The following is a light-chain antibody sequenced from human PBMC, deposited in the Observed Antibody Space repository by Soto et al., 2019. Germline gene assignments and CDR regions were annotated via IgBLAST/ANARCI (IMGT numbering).Light chain of an antibody. CDR2: NDH. CDR3: AAWDDILNGVM. Sequence: QSVLTQPPSVSEAPRQRVTISCSGSGSNIGNNAVSWYQQLPGKAPKLLIYNDHLLPSGVSDRSSGSKSGTSASLAISGLQADDDADYYCAAWDDILNGVMFGGGTKLTVL. J-gene: IGLJ3*02. V-gene: IGLV1-36*01. CDR1: GSNIGNNA.